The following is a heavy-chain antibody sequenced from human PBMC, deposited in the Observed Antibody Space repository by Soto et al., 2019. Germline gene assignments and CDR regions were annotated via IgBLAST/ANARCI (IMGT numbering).Heavy chain of an antibody. CDR3: ARDSGPSGYVLFGHFDY. J-gene: IGHJ4*02. CDR2: IWYDGSNK. V-gene: IGHV3-33*01. CDR1: GFTFSGYG. Sequence: GGSLRLSCAASGFTFSGYGMHWVRQAPGKGLEWVAVIWYDGSNKYYADSVKGRFTISRDNSKNTLYLQMNSLRAEDTAVYYCARDSGPSGYVLFGHFDYWGQGTLVTVSS. D-gene: IGHD5-12*01.